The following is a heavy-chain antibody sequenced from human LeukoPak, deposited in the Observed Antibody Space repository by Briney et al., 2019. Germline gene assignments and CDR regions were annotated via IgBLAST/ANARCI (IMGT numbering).Heavy chain of an antibody. V-gene: IGHV4-30-4*08. D-gene: IGHD3-16*01. CDR1: GGSISSGDYY. CDR3: ARGLRTGQKSWYYFDY. J-gene: IGHJ4*02. Sequence: KASETLSLTCTVSGGSISSGDYYWSWIRQPPGKGLEWIGYIYCSGSTYYNPSLKSRVTISVDTSKNQFSLKLSSVTAADTAVYYCARGLRTGQKSWYYFDYWGQGTLVTVSS. CDR2: IYCSGST.